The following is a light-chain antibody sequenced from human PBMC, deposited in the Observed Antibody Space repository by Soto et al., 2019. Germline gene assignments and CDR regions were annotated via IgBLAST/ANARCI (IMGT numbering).Light chain of an antibody. Sequence: AIQLTQSPSSLSASVGDRVTITCRASQGISSALAWYQQKPGKAPKLLIYDASSLESGVTSRFRGSGSGTGFTLTISSLQPEDFATYYCQQFNSYWTFGQGNKVEIK. V-gene: IGKV1-13*02. CDR2: DAS. CDR3: QQFNSYWT. CDR1: QGISSA. J-gene: IGKJ1*01.